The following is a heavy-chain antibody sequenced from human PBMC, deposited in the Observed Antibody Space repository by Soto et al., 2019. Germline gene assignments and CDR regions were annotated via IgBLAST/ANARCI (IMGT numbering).Heavy chain of an antibody. CDR1: GGPFISYA. J-gene: IGHJ6*02. CDR3: AREATMGYHYYYYGMDV. Sequence: SVKGACNAFGGPFISYAIIWVRQAPGQGLEWMGGIIPIFGTANYAQKFQCRVTITADESTSTAYMELSSLRSEDTAVYYCAREATMGYHYYYYGMDVWGQGTTVTVSS. CDR2: IIPIFGTA. V-gene: IGHV1-69*13. D-gene: IGHD2-15*01.